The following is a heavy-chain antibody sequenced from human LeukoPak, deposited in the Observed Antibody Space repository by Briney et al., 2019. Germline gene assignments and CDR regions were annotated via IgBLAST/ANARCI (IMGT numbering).Heavy chain of an antibody. V-gene: IGHV3-49*04. CDR3: TRDSPDIYSSSWFFDYYYYGMDV. D-gene: IGHD6-13*01. J-gene: IGHJ6*02. CDR1: GFTFCDYA. CDR2: IRSKAYGGTT. Sequence: GGPLRLSCTASGFTFCDYAMSWVRQAPGKGLEWVGFIRSKAYGGTTEYAASVKGRFTISRDDSKCIAYLQMNSLKTEYTAVYYCTRDSPDIYSSSWFFDYYYYGMDVWGQGTTVTVSS.